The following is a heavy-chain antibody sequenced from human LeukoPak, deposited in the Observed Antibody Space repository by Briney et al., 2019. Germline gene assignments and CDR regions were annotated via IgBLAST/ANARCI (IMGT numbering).Heavy chain of an antibody. CDR3: ARDETYSNFWSGSTVGGKGNYFDY. Sequence: SQTLSLTCTVSAYSLSSGYNGGWIRQPPGKGLEWIGIINHTGRIHYNPSLKSRVTISVDTSKNHFALKLSSVPAADTAMYYCARDETYSNFWSGSTVGGKGNYFDYWGQGILVTVSS. D-gene: IGHD3-3*01. V-gene: IGHV4-38-2*02. CDR2: INHTGRI. J-gene: IGHJ4*02. CDR1: AYSLSSGYN.